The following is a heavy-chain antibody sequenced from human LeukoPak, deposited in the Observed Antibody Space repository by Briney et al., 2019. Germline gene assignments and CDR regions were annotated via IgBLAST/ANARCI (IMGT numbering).Heavy chain of an antibody. CDR3: ATVTVTTAFDY. CDR1: GFTFSSYA. J-gene: IGHJ4*02. D-gene: IGHD4-17*01. V-gene: IGHV3-30*04. Sequence: GGSLRLSCAASGFTFSSYAMHWVRQAPGKGLEWVAVISYDGSNKYYADSVKGRFTISRDNSKNTLYLQMNSLRAEDTAVYYCATVTVTTAFDYWGQGTLVTVSS. CDR2: ISYDGSNK.